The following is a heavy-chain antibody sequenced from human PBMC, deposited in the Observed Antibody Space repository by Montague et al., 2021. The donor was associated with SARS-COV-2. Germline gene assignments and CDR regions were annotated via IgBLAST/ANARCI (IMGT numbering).Heavy chain of an antibody. CDR3: LQGHYFDS. V-gene: IGHV6-1*01. CDR2: TYYRSKWYN. J-gene: IGHJ4*02. Sequence: CAISGDSVSSNNAAWNWIRQSPSRGLEWLGRTYYRSKWYNDYAVSVKSRITIDADTSKNRFSLQLKSMTPEDTAVYYCLQGHYFDSWGQGTLVTVSS. CDR1: GDSVSSNNAA. D-gene: IGHD5-24*01.